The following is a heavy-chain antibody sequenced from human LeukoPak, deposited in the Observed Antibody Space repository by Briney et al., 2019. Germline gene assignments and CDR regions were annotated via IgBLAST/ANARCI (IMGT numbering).Heavy chain of an antibody. CDR3: ARGGYSYGPLDY. CDR2: IKQDGSEK. CDR1: GFTFSSCA. D-gene: IGHD5-18*01. J-gene: IGHJ4*02. V-gene: IGHV3-7*01. Sequence: GGSLRLSCAASGFTFSSCAMSWVRQAPGKGLEWVANIKQDGSEKYYVDSVKGRFTISRDNAKNSLYLQMNSLRAEDTAVYYCARGGYSYGPLDYWGQGTLVTVSS.